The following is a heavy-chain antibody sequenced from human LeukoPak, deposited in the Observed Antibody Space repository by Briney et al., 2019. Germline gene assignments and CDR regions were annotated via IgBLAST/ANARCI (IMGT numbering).Heavy chain of an antibody. V-gene: IGHV3-48*03. D-gene: IGHD2-8*01. CDR3: AKCRGNIVLMVYALFDY. J-gene: IGHJ4*02. Sequence: GGSLRLSCAASGFTFSSYEMNWVRQAPGKGLEWVSYISSSGSTIYYADSVKGRFTISRDNSKNTLYLQMNSLRAEDTAVYYCAKCRGNIVLMVYALFDYWGQGTLVTVSS. CDR1: GFTFSSYE. CDR2: ISSSGSTI.